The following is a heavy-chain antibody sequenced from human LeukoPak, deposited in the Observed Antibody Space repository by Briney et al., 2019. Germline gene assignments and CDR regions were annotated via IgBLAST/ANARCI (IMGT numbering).Heavy chain of an antibody. D-gene: IGHD5-18*01. V-gene: IGHV7-4-1*02. Sequence: PWASVKVSCKASGYTFTSYAMNWVRQAPGQGLEWMGWINTNTGNPTYAQGFTGRFVFSLDTSVSTAYLQISSLKAEDTAVYYCARVPDVGYSYGYYYYYGMDVWGQGTTVTVSS. CDR2: INTNTGNP. CDR3: ARVPDVGYSYGYYYYYGMDV. CDR1: GYTFTSYA. J-gene: IGHJ6*02.